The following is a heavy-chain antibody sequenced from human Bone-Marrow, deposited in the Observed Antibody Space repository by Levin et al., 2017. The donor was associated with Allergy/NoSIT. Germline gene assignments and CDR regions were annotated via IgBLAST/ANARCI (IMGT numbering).Heavy chain of an antibody. Sequence: PGGSLRLSCTGSGFTFNSYAIHWVRQAPGKGLEWVALISFDGTSEFYADSVKGRFTISRDNSKNTLYLQMNSLRPEDTAVYYCARDEEEYHYGSGLDFWGRGTLVTVSS. J-gene: IGHJ4*01. CDR2: ISFDGTSE. CDR3: ARDEEEYHYGSGLDF. CDR1: GFTFNSYA. D-gene: IGHD3-10*01. V-gene: IGHV3-30-3*01.